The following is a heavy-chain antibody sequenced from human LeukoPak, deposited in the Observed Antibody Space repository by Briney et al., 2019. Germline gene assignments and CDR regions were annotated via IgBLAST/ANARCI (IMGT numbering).Heavy chain of an antibody. V-gene: IGHV4-39*01. CDR1: GGSISSSSYS. D-gene: IGHD3-10*01. CDR2: IYYSGST. J-gene: IGHJ6*02. Sequence: SETLSLTCTVSGGSISSSSYSWGWIRQPPGKGLEWIGSIYYSGSTYYNPSLKSRVTISVDTSKNQFSLKLSSVTAADTAVYYCAVSGPGYYYYGMDLWGQGTTVTVSS. CDR3: AVSGPGYYYYGMDL.